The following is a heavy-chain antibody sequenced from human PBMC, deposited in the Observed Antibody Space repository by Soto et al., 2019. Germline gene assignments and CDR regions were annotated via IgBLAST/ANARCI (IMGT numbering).Heavy chain of an antibody. CDR1: GDTFTSYG. Sequence: ASVKVSCKASGDTFTSYGISWVRQAPGQGLEWMGWISAYNGNTNYAQKLQGRVTMTTDTSTSTAYMELRSLRSDDTAVYYCSRGPLAPANPRFFQHWAHGTPLTVSX. CDR2: ISAYNGNT. CDR3: SRGPLAPANPRFFQH. J-gene: IGHJ1*01. V-gene: IGHV1-18*01. D-gene: IGHD2-2*01.